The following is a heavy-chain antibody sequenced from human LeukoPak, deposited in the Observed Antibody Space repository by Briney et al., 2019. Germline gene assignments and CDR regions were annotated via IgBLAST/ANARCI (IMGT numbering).Heavy chain of an antibody. J-gene: IGHJ4*02. V-gene: IGHV3-23*01. CDR2: ISGSGGST. D-gene: IGHD3-22*01. Sequence: GGSLRLSCAASGFTFSSYAMSWVRQAPGKGLEWVSAISGSGGSTYYADSVKGRFTISRDDSKNTLYLQMNSLRAEDTAVYYCAKDGYDMGALLVLFDYWGQEPLVTVSS. CDR1: GFTFSSYA. CDR3: AKDGYDMGALLVLFDY.